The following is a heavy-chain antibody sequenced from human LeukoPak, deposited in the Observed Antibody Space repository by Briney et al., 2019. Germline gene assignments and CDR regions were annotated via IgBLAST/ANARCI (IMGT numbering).Heavy chain of an antibody. CDR3: ARQRSRWLSDALDI. V-gene: IGHV5-51*01. CDR2: IYPGDSDT. D-gene: IGHD3-22*01. CDR1: GYTFTTYR. J-gene: IGHJ3*02. Sequence: HGESLKISCKGSGYTFTTYRIGWVRQMPGKGLEWMGSIYPGDSDTRYSPSFQGQVTISADRSISTAYLQWSSLKASDTAMYYCARQRSRWLSDALDIWGQGTMVTVSS.